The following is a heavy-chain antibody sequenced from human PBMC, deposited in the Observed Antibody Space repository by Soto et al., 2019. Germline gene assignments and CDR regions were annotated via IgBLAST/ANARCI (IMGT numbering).Heavy chain of an antibody. CDR2: ISYDGSKK. D-gene: IGHD1-26*01. V-gene: IGHV3-30*03. Sequence: QVQLVESGGGVVQPGRSLRLSCAASGFSFSRYGMHWVRQAPGKGLEWVAVISYDGSKKYDADSVKGRFTISRDNSKNTLNLQMNNLRPEDTAVYYCVRDSISGSYYFYYYGMDVWGLGTTVTVSS. CDR3: VRDSISGSYYFYYYGMDV. CDR1: GFSFSRYG. J-gene: IGHJ6*02.